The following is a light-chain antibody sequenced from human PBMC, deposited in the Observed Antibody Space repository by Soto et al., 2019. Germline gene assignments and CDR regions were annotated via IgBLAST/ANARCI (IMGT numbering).Light chain of an antibody. CDR2: GAS. CDR1: QSVGSD. Sequence: ERVMTQPPATLSVSPGERATLSCRASQSVGSDLAWYQQKPGQAPRLLIYGASSRATGIPDRFSGSGSGTDFTLTISRLEPEDFAVYYCQQYGSSALTFGGGTKVDIK. CDR3: QQYGSSALT. V-gene: IGKV3-20*01. J-gene: IGKJ4*01.